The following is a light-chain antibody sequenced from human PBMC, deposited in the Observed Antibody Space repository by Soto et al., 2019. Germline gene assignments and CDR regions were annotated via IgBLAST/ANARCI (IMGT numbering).Light chain of an antibody. J-gene: IGKJ2*01. CDR3: QQRSNWGYT. CDR1: QSVSSD. V-gene: IGKV3-11*01. Sequence: EIVLTQSPATLSLSPGESATLSCRATQSVSSDFAWYQQKPGQAPRLLIYDASNRATGIPARFSGSGSGTDFTLSISSLEPEDFAFYYCQQRSNWGYTFGQGTKLEIK. CDR2: DAS.